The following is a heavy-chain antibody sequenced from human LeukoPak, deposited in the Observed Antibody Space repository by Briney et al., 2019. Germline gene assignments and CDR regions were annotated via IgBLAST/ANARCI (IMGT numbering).Heavy chain of an antibody. CDR2: ISGSGGST. J-gene: IGHJ5*02. Sequence: GGSLRLSCAASGFTFSSYAMSWVRQAPGKGLEWVSAISGSGGSTYYADSVKGRFTISRDNSKNTLYLQMNSLKTEDTAVYYCTTGTRYCSGGSCYRFDPWGQGTLVTVSS. CDR3: TTGTRYCSGGSCYRFDP. CDR1: GFTFSSYA. D-gene: IGHD2-15*01. V-gene: IGHV3-23*01.